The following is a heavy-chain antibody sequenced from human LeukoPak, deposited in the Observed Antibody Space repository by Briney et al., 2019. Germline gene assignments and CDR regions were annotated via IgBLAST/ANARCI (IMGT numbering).Heavy chain of an antibody. D-gene: IGHD1-26*01. J-gene: IGHJ4*02. CDR3: AKEESLGGSFFDS. V-gene: IGHV3-7*03. Sequence: GGSLRLSCAASGLTFSSYWMSWVRQAPGKGLEWVANIKQDGSEKYYVDSVKGRFTISRDNAKNSLYLQMKSLRVEDTAVYYCAKEESLGGSFFDSWGQGTLVTVSS. CDR1: GLTFSSYW. CDR2: IKQDGSEK.